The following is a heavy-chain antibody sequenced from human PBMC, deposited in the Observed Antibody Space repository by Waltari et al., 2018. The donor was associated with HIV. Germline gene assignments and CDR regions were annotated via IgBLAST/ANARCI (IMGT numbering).Heavy chain of an antibody. CDR1: GDTFTNFG. Sequence: QVQLVQSGSEVKKPGSSVRVACKTSGDTFTNFGFSWLRQAPGQVLEWMGGIIPVFGTPTFGRKFQGRLAISADESASTAYMELSSLKSDDTAIYFCARFKFVGRRVDHFFDYWGQGSLVTVSS. CDR2: IIPVFGTP. CDR3: ARFKFVGRRVDHFFDY. V-gene: IGHV1-69*12. D-gene: IGHD3-10*01. J-gene: IGHJ4*02.